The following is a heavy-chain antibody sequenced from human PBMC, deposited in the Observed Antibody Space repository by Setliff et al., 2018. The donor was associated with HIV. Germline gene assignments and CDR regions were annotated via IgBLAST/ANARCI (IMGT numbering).Heavy chain of an antibody. CDR3: VRHADSLDY. Sequence: ASVKVSCKASGYTFTGYYMHWVRQAPGQGLEWMGWINPNSGGTNSAQKFQGRVTMTRDTSVSTAYMELNRLRSDDTAVYYCVRHADSLDYWGQGTLVTVSS. V-gene: IGHV1-2*02. J-gene: IGHJ4*02. D-gene: IGHD4-4*01. CDR1: GYTFTGYY. CDR2: INPNSGGT.